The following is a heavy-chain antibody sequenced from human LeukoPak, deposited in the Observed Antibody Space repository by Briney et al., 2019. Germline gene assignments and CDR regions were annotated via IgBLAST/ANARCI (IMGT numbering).Heavy chain of an antibody. CDR3: ARAGTHNSGWYGYNWFDP. V-gene: IGHV4-59*01. D-gene: IGHD6-19*01. J-gene: IGHJ5*02. CDR2: IYYSGTT. Sequence: SETLPLTCPNSAGSISNYYWSWIEPPPPKERAWIGYIYYSGTTNYNPSLNSRVTISVDMSKNQFSLKLNSVTAADTAVYYCARAGTHNSGWYGYNWFDPWGQGTLVTVSS. CDR1: AGSISNYY.